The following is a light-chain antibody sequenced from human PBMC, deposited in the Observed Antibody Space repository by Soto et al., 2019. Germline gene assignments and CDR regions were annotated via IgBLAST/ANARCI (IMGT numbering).Light chain of an antibody. Sequence: QSALTQPRSVSGSPGQSVTISCTGTRSDVGGYNYVSWYQQHPGKAPKLMIYDVSERPSGVPDRFSGSKSGNTASLTISGLQAEDEADYYCCSYAGSYTFEVFGGGTKVTVL. CDR1: RSDVGGYNY. J-gene: IGLJ3*02. CDR3: CSYAGSYTFEV. V-gene: IGLV2-11*01. CDR2: DVS.